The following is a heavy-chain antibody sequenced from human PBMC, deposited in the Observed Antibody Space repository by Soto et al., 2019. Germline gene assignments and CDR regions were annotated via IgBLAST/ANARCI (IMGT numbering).Heavy chain of an antibody. Sequence: GSLRLSCAASGFTFSSYAMSWVRQAPGKGLEWVSAISGSGGSTYYADSVKGRFTISRDNSKNTLYLQMNSLRAEDAAVYYCAKDGRVTSMTDDYWGQGALVTVSS. CDR1: GFTFSSYA. V-gene: IGHV3-23*01. D-gene: IGHD5-18*01. CDR2: ISGSGGST. J-gene: IGHJ4*02. CDR3: AKDGRVTSMTDDY.